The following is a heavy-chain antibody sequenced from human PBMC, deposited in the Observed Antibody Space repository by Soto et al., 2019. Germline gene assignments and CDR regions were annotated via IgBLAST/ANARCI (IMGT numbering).Heavy chain of an antibody. D-gene: IGHD2-15*01. V-gene: IGHV4-59*01. CDR1: GGSINDYY. CDR2: IYYSGSS. CDR3: ARGVPHGGYSAGCYENWFGP. J-gene: IGHJ5*02. Sequence: LSLTCTVSGGSINDYYWNWIRQPPGRGLEWIGYIYYSGSSHYSPSLKSRVTISVDTSKNQFSLQLRSVTAADTALYFCARGVPHGGYSAGCYENWFGPWGQGSLVTVSS.